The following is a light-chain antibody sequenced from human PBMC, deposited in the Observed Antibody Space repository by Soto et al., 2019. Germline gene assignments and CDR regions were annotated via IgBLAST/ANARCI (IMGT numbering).Light chain of an antibody. CDR3: QQYNSYSSWT. CDR1: QSISSW. V-gene: IGKV1-5*01. CDR2: DAS. Sequence: DIQMTQSPSTLSASVGDRVTITCRASQSISSWLAWYQQKPGKAPKLLIYDASSLESGVPSRFSGSGSGTEFTLTVSSLQPDDLATYYCQQYNSYSSWTFGQVTKVVIK. J-gene: IGKJ1*01.